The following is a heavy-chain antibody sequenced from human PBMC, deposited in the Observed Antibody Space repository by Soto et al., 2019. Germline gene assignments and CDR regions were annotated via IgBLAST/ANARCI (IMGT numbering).Heavy chain of an antibody. V-gene: IGHV3-15*07. CDR2: IKSKADGETT. J-gene: IGHJ6*02. CDR3: SALGV. D-gene: IGHD1-26*01. CDR1: GFNFITAW. Sequence: EVQLVESGGGLLEPGGSLRLSFAASGFNFITAWMHWVRQAPGKGLEWVGRIKSKADGETTDYAAPVKGRFIISRDDSKNTLYLQINSLKMEDTAVYYCSALGVWGQGTTVTVSS.